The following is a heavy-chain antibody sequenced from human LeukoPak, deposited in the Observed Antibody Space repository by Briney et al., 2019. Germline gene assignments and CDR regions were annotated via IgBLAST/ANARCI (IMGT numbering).Heavy chain of an antibody. Sequence: GGSLTLSCAASGFSFSTYDMIWIRQAPGRGLGWVSHISSSRSDYRRYAESVRGRFTISRDNAKNSVYLEMNGLTKNDTAVYYCARGGRNDLRSWFDPWGQGTVVTVSS. D-gene: IGHD1-1*01. J-gene: IGHJ5*02. CDR3: ARGGRNDLRSWFDP. V-gene: IGHV3-11*06. CDR2: ISSSRSDYR. CDR1: GFSFSTYD.